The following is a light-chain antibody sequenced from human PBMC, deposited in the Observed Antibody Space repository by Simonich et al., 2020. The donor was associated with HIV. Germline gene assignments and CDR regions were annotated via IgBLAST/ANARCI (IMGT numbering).Light chain of an antibody. Sequence: EIVMTQSPATLSVSPGERATLSCRASQSVSSNLAWYQQKLGQAPRLLIYGAATRATGIPARFSGSGSGTEFTLTISSLQSEDFAVYYCQQYYSTPQTFGQGTKVEIK. CDR3: QQYYSTPQT. V-gene: IGKV3-15*01. CDR1: QSVSSN. J-gene: IGKJ1*01. CDR2: GAA.